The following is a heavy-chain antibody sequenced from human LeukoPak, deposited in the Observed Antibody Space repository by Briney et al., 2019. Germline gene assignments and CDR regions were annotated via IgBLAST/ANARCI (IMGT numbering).Heavy chain of an antibody. J-gene: IGHJ3*02. V-gene: IGHV4-38-2*02. CDR3: ARVRGRYFDWLEGGGAFDI. D-gene: IGHD3-9*01. Sequence: SETLSLTCTVSGYSISSGYYWGWIRQPPGKGLEWIGSIYHSGSTYYNPSLKSRVTVSVDTSKNQFSLKLSSVTAADTAVYYCARVRGRYFDWLEGGGAFDIWGQGTMVTVSS. CDR1: GYSISSGYY. CDR2: IYHSGST.